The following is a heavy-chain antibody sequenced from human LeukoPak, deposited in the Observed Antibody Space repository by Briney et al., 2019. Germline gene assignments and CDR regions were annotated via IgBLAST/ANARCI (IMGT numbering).Heavy chain of an antibody. CDR3: ASSKRWSGYYLSAGDY. D-gene: IGHD3-3*01. CDR2: ISAYNGNT. Sequence: ASVKVSCKASGYTFTSYGISWVRQAPGQGLEWMGWISAYNGNTNYAQKFQGRVTITADESTSTAYMELSSLRSEDTAVYYCASSKRWSGYYLSAGDYWGQGTLVTVSS. V-gene: IGHV1-18*01. J-gene: IGHJ4*02. CDR1: GYTFTSYG.